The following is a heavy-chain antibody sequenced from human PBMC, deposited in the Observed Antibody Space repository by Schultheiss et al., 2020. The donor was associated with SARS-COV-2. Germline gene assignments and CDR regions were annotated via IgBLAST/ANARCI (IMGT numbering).Heavy chain of an antibody. Sequence: GGSLRLSCAASGFTFGTYSMTWVRQPPGKGLEWVSRINSDGSSTSYADSVKGRFTMSRDNAKNTLYLQMNSLRAEDTAVYYCAKGWGTADWGQGTLVTVSS. CDR1: GFTFGTYS. D-gene: IGHD7-27*01. J-gene: IGHJ4*02. CDR2: INSDGSST. CDR3: AKGWGTAD. V-gene: IGHV3-74*01.